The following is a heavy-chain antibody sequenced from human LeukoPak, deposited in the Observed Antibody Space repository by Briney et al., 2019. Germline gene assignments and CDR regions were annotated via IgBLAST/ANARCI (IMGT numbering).Heavy chain of an antibody. V-gene: IGHV5-51*01. CDR3: ARLGYCSSRSCYYGMDV. CDR1: GYSFTSYW. Sequence: GESLKISCKGSGYSFTSYWIGWVRQMPGKGLEWMAIINPGGSDTRYSPSFQGQVIISADKSITTAYLQWSSLKPSDTATYYCARLGYCSSRSCYYGMDVWGQGTTVTVSS. J-gene: IGHJ6*02. CDR2: INPGGSDT. D-gene: IGHD2-2*01.